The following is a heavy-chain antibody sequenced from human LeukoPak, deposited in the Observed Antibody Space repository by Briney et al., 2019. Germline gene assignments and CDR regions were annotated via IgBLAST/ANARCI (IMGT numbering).Heavy chain of an antibody. D-gene: IGHD2-2*01. Sequence: PSETLSLTCAVYGGSFSGYYWSWIRQPPGKGLEWIGYIYYSGSTNYNPSLKSRVTISVDTSKNQFSLKLSSVTAADTAVYYCARLSSSTSFYWFDPWGQGTLVTVSS. V-gene: IGHV4-59*08. CDR3: ARLSSSTSFYWFDP. CDR1: GGSFSGYY. J-gene: IGHJ5*02. CDR2: IYYSGST.